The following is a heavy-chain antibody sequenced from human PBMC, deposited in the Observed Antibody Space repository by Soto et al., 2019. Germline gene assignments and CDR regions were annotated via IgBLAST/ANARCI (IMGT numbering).Heavy chain of an antibody. CDR3: AKDLTGYDFWSGYYRGQDY. CDR2: ISGSGGST. Sequence: GGSLRLSCAASGFTFSSYAMHWVRQAPGKGLEWVSAISGSGGSTYYADSVKGRFTISRDNSKNTLYLQMNSLRAEDTAVYYCAKDLTGYDFWSGYYRGQDYWGQGTLVTVSS. V-gene: IGHV3-23*01. CDR1: GFTFSSYA. D-gene: IGHD3-3*01. J-gene: IGHJ4*02.